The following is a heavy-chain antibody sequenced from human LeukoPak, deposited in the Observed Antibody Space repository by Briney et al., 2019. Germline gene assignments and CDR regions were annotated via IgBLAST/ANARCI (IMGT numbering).Heavy chain of an antibody. CDR2: IIPIFGTA. Sequence: SVKVSCKASGYTFTSYDINWVRQAPGQGLEWMGGIIPIFGTANYAQKFQGRVTITADKSTSTAYMELSSLRSEDTAVYYCARSMDYGDYVLGGYWGQGTLVTVSS. CDR1: GYTFTSYD. CDR3: ARSMDYGDYVLGGY. V-gene: IGHV1-69*06. D-gene: IGHD4-17*01. J-gene: IGHJ4*02.